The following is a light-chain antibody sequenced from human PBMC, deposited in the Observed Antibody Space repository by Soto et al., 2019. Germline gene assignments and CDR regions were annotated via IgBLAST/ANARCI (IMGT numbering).Light chain of an antibody. J-gene: IGKJ4*01. CDR1: QSVSSSY. Sequence: EIVLTQSPGTLSLSPGERATLSCRASQSVSSSYLAWCQQKPGQAPRLLIYDASSRATGIPDRFSGSGSGTDFTLTISRLEPEDFAVYYCQHYGYSPAFGGGTKVEIK. CDR2: DAS. V-gene: IGKV3-20*01. CDR3: QHYGYSPA.